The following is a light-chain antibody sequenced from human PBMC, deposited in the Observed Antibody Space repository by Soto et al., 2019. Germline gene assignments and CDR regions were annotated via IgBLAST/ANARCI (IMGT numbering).Light chain of an antibody. CDR2: GAS. CDR1: QSVSSN. J-gene: IGKJ1*01. Sequence: MTQSPAILSASVGDTATITCRTSQSVSSNLAWYQQKPGQAPRLLIYGASTRATGIPARFSGSGSGTEFTLTISSLQSEDFAVYYCQKYGSAPGTFGQGTKVDIK. V-gene: IGKV3D-15*01. CDR3: QKYGSAPGT.